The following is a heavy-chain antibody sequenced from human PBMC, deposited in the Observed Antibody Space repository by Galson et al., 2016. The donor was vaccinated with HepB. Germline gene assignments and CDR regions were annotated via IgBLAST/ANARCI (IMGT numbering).Heavy chain of an antibody. J-gene: IGHJ4*02. CDR2: LDPEDGEA. V-gene: IGHV1-24*01. Sequence: SVKVSCKVSGKSLSDSHVHWVRQAPGRGLEWMGGLDPEDGEALYSERFRGSVTMTEDTSTDTAYMELRSLKSEDTAIYFCASINMVMLFRELYYFDHWGQGTLVAVSS. D-gene: IGHD3-10*01. CDR1: GKSLSDSH. CDR3: ASINMVMLFRELYYFDH.